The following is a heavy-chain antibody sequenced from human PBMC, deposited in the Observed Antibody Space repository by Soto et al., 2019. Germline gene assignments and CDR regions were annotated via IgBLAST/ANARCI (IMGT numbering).Heavy chain of an antibody. CDR2: FDPEDGET. J-gene: IGHJ3*02. CDR1: GYTLTELS. V-gene: IGHV1-24*01. Sequence: QVQLVQSGAEVKKPGASVKVSCNVSGYTLTELSMHWVRQAPGKGREWMGSFDPEDGETIYAQKFQGRVTMTEDTSTDTVYMELSSLRSEDTAVYYCTAGQGGYSAAGAFDIWGQGTMVTVSS. D-gene: IGHD2-21*02. CDR3: TAGQGGYSAAGAFDI.